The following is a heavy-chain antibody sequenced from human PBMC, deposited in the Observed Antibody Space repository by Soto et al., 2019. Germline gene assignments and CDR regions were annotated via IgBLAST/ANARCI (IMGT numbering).Heavy chain of an antibody. CDR3: ARSKVVAPLNWFDP. CDR2: IIPIFGTA. D-gene: IGHD2-15*01. CDR1: GGTFSSYA. Sequence: SVNVSCKASGGTFSSYAISWVRQAPGQGLEWMGGIIPIFGTANYAQKFQGRVTITADESTSTAYMELSSLRSEDTAVYYCARSKVVAPLNWFDPWGQGTLVTVS. V-gene: IGHV1-69*01. J-gene: IGHJ5*02.